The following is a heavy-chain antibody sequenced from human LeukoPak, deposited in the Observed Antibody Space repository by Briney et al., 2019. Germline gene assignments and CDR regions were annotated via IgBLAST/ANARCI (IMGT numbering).Heavy chain of an antibody. CDR1: GFIYSNNA. CDR2: IWFDGRNK. D-gene: IGHD1-1*01. Sequence: GRSLRLSCAASGFIYSNNAMHWVRQAPGKGLEWVAFIWFDGRNKHYAHSVKGRFTISRDKSEDTLYLQMNSLRAEDTAVYYCVRDPSGSGFAFDSWGQGALVTVSS. J-gene: IGHJ4*02. CDR3: VRDPSGSGFAFDS. V-gene: IGHV3-33*01.